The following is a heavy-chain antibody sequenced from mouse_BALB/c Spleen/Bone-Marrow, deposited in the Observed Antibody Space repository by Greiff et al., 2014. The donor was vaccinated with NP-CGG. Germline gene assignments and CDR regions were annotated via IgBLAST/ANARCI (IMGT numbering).Heavy chain of an antibody. CDR3: ARGGLIYYDYDVYAMDY. CDR1: GSTFTSYV. V-gene: IGHV1-14*01. D-gene: IGHD2-4*01. Sequence: VHVKQSGPELVKPGASVKMSCKASGSTFTSYVMHWVKQKPGQGLEWIGYINPYNDGTKYNAKFSAKTTLTSDKSSSTAYMELSSLTSEDSAVYYGARGGLIYYDYDVYAMDYWGQGTSVTVSS. J-gene: IGHJ4*01. CDR2: INPYNDGT.